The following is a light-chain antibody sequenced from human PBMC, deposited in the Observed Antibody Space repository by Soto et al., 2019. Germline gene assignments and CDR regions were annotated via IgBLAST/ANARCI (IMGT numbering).Light chain of an antibody. Sequence: EIVLTQSPATLSLSPGERATLSFRASQNVSSYLAWYQQKPGQAPRLLIYDASNRATGIPARFSGSGSGTDFTLTISSLEPEDFAIYYCQQRSNWPPVTFGGGTKVEIK. CDR1: QNVSSY. V-gene: IGKV3-11*01. CDR2: DAS. CDR3: QQRSNWPPVT. J-gene: IGKJ4*01.